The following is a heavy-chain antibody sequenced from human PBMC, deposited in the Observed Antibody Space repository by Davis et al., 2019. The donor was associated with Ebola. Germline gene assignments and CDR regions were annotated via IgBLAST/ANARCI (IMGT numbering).Heavy chain of an antibody. CDR2: ISSSGSKI. CDR3: VREGMTAPRKKFDY. D-gene: IGHD2-21*02. J-gene: IGHJ4*02. V-gene: IGHV3-48*03. Sequence: GESLKISCAASGFIFGSYEMNWVRQAPGKGLEWVSYISSSGSKIYYADSVRGRFTISRDNAKNSLYLQMNSLRAEDTAVYHCVREGMTAPRKKFDYWGQGTLVTVSS. CDR1: GFIFGSYE.